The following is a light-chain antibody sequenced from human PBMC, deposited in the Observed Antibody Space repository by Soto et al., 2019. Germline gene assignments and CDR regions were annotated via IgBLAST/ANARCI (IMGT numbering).Light chain of an antibody. CDR3: CSYTGTSSWV. J-gene: IGLJ3*02. CDR1: SSDVGTYNL. CDR2: EST. V-gene: IGLV2-23*01. Sequence: QSALTQPASVSESPGQSITFSCTGTSSDVGTYNLVSWYQQRPGKAPKLMIFESTKRPSGVSNRFSGSKSGNTASLTISGLQAEDEADYYCCSYTGTSSWVFGGGTQLTVL.